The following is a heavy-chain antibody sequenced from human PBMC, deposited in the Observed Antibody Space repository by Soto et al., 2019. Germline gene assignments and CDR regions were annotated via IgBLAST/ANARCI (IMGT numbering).Heavy chain of an antibody. CDR3: ARQYCTNGVCYIDY. CDR1: GYTFTGYY. CDR2: INPNSGGT. V-gene: IGHV1-2*04. J-gene: IGHJ4*02. Sequence: ASVKVSCKASGYTFTGYYMHWVRQAPGQGLEWMGWINPNSGGTNYAQKVQGWVTMTRDTSISTAYMELSRLRSDDTAVYYCARQYCTNGVCYIDYWGQGTLVTVSS. D-gene: IGHD2-8*01.